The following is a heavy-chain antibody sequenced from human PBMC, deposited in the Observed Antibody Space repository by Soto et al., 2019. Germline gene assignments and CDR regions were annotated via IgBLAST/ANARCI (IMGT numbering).Heavy chain of an antibody. Sequence: GGSLRLSCAASGFTFSDAWMTWVRQAPGKGLEWVGRIKSKIDGGTTDYAAPVKGRITISRDDSINTLYLQMNSLQTEDTAVYYCTTLRDPTGYYDATYFDSWGQGTPVTVSS. J-gene: IGHJ4*02. CDR3: TTLRDPTGYYDATYFDS. D-gene: IGHD3-3*01. CDR1: GFTFSDAW. V-gene: IGHV3-15*01. CDR2: IKSKIDGGTT.